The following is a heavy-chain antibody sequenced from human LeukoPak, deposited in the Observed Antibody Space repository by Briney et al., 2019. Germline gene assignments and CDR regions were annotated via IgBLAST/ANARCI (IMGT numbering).Heavy chain of an antibody. CDR1: GFTFSSYW. CDR3: ARVDYDLDYDILTGHYRTGPNYYYGMDV. V-gene: IGHV3-7*01. CDR2: IKQDGSEK. Sequence: AGGSLRLSCAASGFTFSSYWMSWVRQAPGKGLEWVANIKQDGSEKYYVDSVKGRFTISRDNAKNSLYLQMNSLRAEDTAVHYCARVDYDLDYDILTGHYRTGPNYYYGMDVWGQGTTVTVSS. D-gene: IGHD3-9*01. J-gene: IGHJ6*02.